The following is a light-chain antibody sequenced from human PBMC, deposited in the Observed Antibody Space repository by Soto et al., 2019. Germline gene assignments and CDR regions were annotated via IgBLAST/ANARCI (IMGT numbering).Light chain of an antibody. J-gene: IGKJ5*01. CDR3: QYHGSSPIT. CDR1: QSVSSSS. Sequence: EIVLTQSPGTLSFSPGERATLSCRASQSVSSSSLAWYQQKPGQAPRLLIYDASNRATGIPARFSGSGSGTDFTLTISRLELEDFALFYCQYHGSSPITFGQGTRLEIK. V-gene: IGKV3-20*01. CDR2: DAS.